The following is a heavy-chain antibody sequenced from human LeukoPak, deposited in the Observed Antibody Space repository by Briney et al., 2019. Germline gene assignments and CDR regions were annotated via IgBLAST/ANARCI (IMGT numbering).Heavy chain of an antibody. Sequence: SETLSLTCAVYGGSFSGYYWSWIRQPPGKGLEWIGEINHSGSTNYNPSLKSRVTISVDTSKNQFSLKLSSVTAADTAVYYCARIAYTPACHGGSCPEVTDGMDAWGQGTTVTVSS. CDR3: ARIAYTPACHGGSCPEVTDGMDA. J-gene: IGHJ6*02. CDR2: INHSGST. CDR1: GGSFSGYY. V-gene: IGHV4-34*01. D-gene: IGHD2-15*01.